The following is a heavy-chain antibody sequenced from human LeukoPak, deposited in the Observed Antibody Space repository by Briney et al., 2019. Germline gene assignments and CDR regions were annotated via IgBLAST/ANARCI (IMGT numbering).Heavy chain of an antibody. Sequence: PSETLSLTCGVYGGSFSGYYLSWIRQPPGKGLEWVGVINHSGSTNYNPSLKSRVTISVDTSTNQFSLKLTSVTAADTAVYYCARGDTIAVDYWGQGTLVTVYS. CDR2: INHSGST. V-gene: IGHV4-34*01. J-gene: IGHJ4*02. CDR3: ARGDTIAVDY. CDR1: GGSFSGYY. D-gene: IGHD6-19*01.